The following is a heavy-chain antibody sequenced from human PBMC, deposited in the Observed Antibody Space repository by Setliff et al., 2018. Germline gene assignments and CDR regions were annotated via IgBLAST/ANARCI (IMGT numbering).Heavy chain of an antibody. Sequence: KSSETLSLTCAVYGGSFSGYYWSWIRQPPGKGLEWIGEINHSGSTNYNPSLKSRVTISVDTSKNQFSPKLTSVTAADTAVYYCAGGRRYDYGWDFDYWGQGTLITVSS. CDR2: INHSGST. J-gene: IGHJ4*02. V-gene: IGHV4-34*01. CDR3: AGGRRYDYGWDFDY. CDR1: GGSFSGYY. D-gene: IGHD4-17*01.